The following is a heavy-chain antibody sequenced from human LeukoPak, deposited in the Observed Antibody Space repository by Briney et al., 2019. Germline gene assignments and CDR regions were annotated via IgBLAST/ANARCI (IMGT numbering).Heavy chain of an antibody. D-gene: IGHD5-12*01. V-gene: IGHV1-46*01. Sequence: ASVKVSCKASGYTFTSYYIHWVRQAPGQGLEWMGIINPSGGSTSYAQKFQGRVTMTRDTSTSTVYMELSSLRSEDTAVYYCARQISGYDYLDAFDIWGQGTMVTVSS. J-gene: IGHJ3*02. CDR1: GYTFTSYY. CDR3: ARQISGYDYLDAFDI. CDR2: INPSGGST.